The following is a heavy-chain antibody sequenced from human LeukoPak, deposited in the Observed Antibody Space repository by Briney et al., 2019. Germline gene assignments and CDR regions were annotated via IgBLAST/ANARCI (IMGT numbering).Heavy chain of an antibody. J-gene: IGHJ6*03. CDR3: ARGIVGATSYYYYYYMDV. CDR2: ISAYNGNT. CDR1: GYTFTSYG. V-gene: IGHV1-18*01. Sequence: PWASVKVSCKASGYTFTSYGISWVRQAPGQGLEWMGWISAYNGNTNYAQKLQGRVTMTTDTSTSAAYMELRSLRSDDTAVYYCARGIVGATSYYYYYYMDVWGKGITVTVSS. D-gene: IGHD1-26*01.